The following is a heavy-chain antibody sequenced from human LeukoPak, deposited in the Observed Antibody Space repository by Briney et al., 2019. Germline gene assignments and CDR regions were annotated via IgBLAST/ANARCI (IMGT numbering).Heavy chain of an antibody. CDR3: AKERGSGRDYYYYYMDV. CDR1: GFTFSSYG. D-gene: IGHD1-26*01. Sequence: PGGSLRLSCAASGFTFSSYGMHWVRQAPGKGLEWVAVIWYDGSNKYYADSVKGRFTISRDNSKYTLYLQMNSLRAEDTAVYYCAKERGSGRDYYYYYMDVWGKGTTVTVSS. J-gene: IGHJ6*03. V-gene: IGHV3-33*06. CDR2: IWYDGSNK.